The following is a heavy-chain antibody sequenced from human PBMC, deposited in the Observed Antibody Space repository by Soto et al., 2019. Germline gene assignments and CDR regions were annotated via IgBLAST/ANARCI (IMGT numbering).Heavy chain of an antibody. V-gene: IGHV3-30-3*01. J-gene: IGHJ4*02. CDR2: ISYDGSNK. CDR1: GFTFSSYA. Sequence: QVQLVESGGGVVQPGRSLRLSCAASGFTFSSYAMHWVRQAPGKGLEWVAVISYDGSNKYYADSVKGRFTISRDNSKNTLYLQMNSLRAEDTAVYYCARDGGYGDYVTYYFDYWGQGTLVTVSS. D-gene: IGHD4-17*01. CDR3: ARDGGYGDYVTYYFDY.